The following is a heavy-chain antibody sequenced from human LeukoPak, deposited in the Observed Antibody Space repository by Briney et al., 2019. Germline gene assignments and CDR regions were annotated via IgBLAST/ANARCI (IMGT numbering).Heavy chain of an antibody. D-gene: IGHD5-24*01. CDR3: ARDLVPEMATIGAY. CDR1: GYTFTGYY. Sequence: ASVKVSCKASGYTFTGYYMHWARQAPGQGLEWMGWINPNSGGTNYAQKFPSRVTMTRDTSISTAYMELSRLRSDDTAVYYCARDLVPEMATIGAYWGQGTLVTVSS. J-gene: IGHJ4*02. V-gene: IGHV1-2*02. CDR2: INPNSGGT.